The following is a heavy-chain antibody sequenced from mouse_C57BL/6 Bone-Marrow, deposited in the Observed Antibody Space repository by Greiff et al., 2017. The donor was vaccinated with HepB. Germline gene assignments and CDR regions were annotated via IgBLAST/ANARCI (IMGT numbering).Heavy chain of an antibody. CDR1: GYTFTSYW. CDR2: IYPSDSET. V-gene: IGHV1-61*01. Sequence: QVQLQQPGAELVRPGSSVKLSCKASGYTFTSYWMDWVKQRPGQGLEWIGNIYPSDSETHYNQKFKDKATLTVDKSSSTAYMQLSSLTSEDSAVYYCALSTMVTGDFDYWGEGTTLTVSS. D-gene: IGHD2-2*01. CDR3: ALSTMVTGDFDY. J-gene: IGHJ2*01.